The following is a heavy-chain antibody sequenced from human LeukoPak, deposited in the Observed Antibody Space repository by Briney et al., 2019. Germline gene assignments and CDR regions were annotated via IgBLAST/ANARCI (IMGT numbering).Heavy chain of an antibody. CDR3: VRGRGWFAMDY. J-gene: IGHJ4*02. D-gene: IGHD3-10*01. CDR1: GFSFSDSW. CDR2: IKPDGSVR. Sequence: GGSLRLSCGASGFSFSDSWMAWVRQAPGKGLEWVAFIKPDGSVRDYVDSVKGRFTISRDNSKHSLYLQMNSLSAEDTAVYYCVRGRGWFAMDYWGQGALVTVSS. V-gene: IGHV3-7*01.